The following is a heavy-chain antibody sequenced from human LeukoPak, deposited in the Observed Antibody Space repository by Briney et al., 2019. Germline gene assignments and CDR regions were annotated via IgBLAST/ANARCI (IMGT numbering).Heavy chain of an antibody. CDR2: IRYDGSNK. CDR1: GFTFSSYG. D-gene: IGHD2-21*02. V-gene: IGHV3-30*02. CDR3: AKAPNGVTYWYFDL. Sequence: QSGGSLRLSCAASGFTFSSYGMHWVRQAPGKGLEWVAFIRYDGSNKYYADSVKGRFTISRDNSKNTLYLQMNSLRAEDTAVYYCAKAPNGVTYWYFDLWGRGTLVTVSS. J-gene: IGHJ2*01.